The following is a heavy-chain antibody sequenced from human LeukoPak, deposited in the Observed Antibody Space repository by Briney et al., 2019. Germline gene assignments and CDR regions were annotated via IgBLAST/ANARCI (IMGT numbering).Heavy chain of an antibody. Sequence: GGSLRLSCAASGFTFSSYWMLWVRHATGKGLVWVSRVNSDGSSTGNADSVKGRFTISRDNVKNTVYLQMNSLRAEDTAVYYCGRLRSGWSSLSDYWGQGTQVTVSA. V-gene: IGHV3-74*01. D-gene: IGHD6-19*01. CDR1: GFTFSSYW. CDR2: VNSDGSST. CDR3: GRLRSGWSSLSDY. J-gene: IGHJ4*02.